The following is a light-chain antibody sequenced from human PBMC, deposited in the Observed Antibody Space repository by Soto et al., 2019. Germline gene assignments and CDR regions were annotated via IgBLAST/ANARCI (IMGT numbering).Light chain of an antibody. J-gene: IGKJ1*01. V-gene: IGKV1-39*01. CDR2: AAS. Sequence: DIHMTQSPSSLSASVGDRVTITCRASQSISSYLNWYQQKPGKAPKLLIYAASNLQSGVPSRLSGSGSGTDFTLTISSLQPEDFATYFCQQSYHSPLTFGQGTKVEI. CDR1: QSISSY. CDR3: QQSYHSPLT.